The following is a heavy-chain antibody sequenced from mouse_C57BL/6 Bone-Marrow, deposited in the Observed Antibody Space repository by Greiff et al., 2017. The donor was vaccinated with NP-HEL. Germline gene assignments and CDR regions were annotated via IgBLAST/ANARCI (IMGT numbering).Heavy chain of an antibody. Sequence: QVQLQQSGAELVRPGASVTLSCKASGYTFTDYEMHWVKQTPVHGLEWIGAIDPETGGTAYNQKFKGKAILTADKSSSTPYMELRSLTSEDSADYYATKYPVTTVVAGDYWGQGTTRTVSS. CDR3: TKYPVTTVVAGDY. CDR2: IDPETGGT. D-gene: IGHD1-1*01. CDR1: GYTFTDYE. J-gene: IGHJ2*01. V-gene: IGHV1-15*01.